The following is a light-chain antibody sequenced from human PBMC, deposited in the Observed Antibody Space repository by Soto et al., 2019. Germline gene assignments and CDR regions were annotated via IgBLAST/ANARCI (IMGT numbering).Light chain of an antibody. CDR1: SGHSSYS. CDR2: LNSDGSH. Sequence: QPVLTQSPSASASLGASVKVTCTLSSGHSSYSIAWHQQQPEKGPRYLMRLNSDGSHTKGDGIPDRFSGSSSGAERYLTISSLQSEDEADYYCQIWGTGTVIFGGGTKLTVL. J-gene: IGLJ2*01. V-gene: IGLV4-69*01. CDR3: QIWGTGTVI.